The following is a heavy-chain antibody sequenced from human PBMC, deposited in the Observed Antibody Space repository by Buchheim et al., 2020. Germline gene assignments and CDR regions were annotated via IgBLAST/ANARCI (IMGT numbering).Heavy chain of an antibody. CDR3: ARDRRNTLRFLEWSKIFDF. Sequence: QVQLVESGGGVVQPGRSLRLSCAVSGFTFNNHAMHWLRQAPGKGPEWVAIISYDGNSKYYAESVRGRFTISRDNSKNTLYLEMNSLRGEDTAVYYCARDRRNTLRFLEWSKIFDFWGQGTL. V-gene: IGHV3-30*04. CDR2: ISYDGNSK. CDR1: GFTFNNHA. D-gene: IGHD3-3*01. J-gene: IGHJ4*02.